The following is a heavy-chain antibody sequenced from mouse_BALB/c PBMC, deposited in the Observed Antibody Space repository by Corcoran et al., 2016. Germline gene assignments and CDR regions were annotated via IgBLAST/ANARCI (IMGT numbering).Heavy chain of an antibody. Sequence: EVQLQQSGPELVKPGASVKMSCKASGYTFTSYVMHWVKQKPGQGLEWIGSINPYNDGTKYNEKFKGKATLTSDKSSSTAYMELSSLTSEDSAVYYWAGITAYFDYWGQGTTLTVSS. CDR2: INPYNDGT. J-gene: IGHJ2*01. CDR1: GYTFTSYV. D-gene: IGHD1-2*01. CDR3: AGITAYFDY. V-gene: IGHV1S136*01.